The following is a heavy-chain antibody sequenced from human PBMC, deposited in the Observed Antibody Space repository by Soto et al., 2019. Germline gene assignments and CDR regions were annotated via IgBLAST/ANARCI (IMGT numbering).Heavy chain of an antibody. D-gene: IGHD3-3*01. V-gene: IGHV4-59*08. CDR1: GGFISNSD. J-gene: IGHJ3*02. CDR3: AGRLVNVTSAYEFWKYAYDM. CDR2: ISYSGYT. Sequence: TASGGFISNSDRSGSRQPPEKGQERSGYISYSGYTKHNPSFKSRVTMSADTSTSQSSLELGSVSAADTAVYYCAGRLVNVTSAYEFWKYAYDMCCQGTMVT.